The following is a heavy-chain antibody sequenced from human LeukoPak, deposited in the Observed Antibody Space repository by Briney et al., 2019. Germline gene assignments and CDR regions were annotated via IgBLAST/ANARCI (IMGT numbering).Heavy chain of an antibody. CDR3: ARGSYWLYLDL. J-gene: IGHJ2*01. CDR2: INWNGGST. CDR1: GFTFDDYG. V-gene: IGHV3-20*04. D-gene: IGHD3-9*01. Sequence: GGSLRLSCAASGFTFDDYGMSWVRQAPGKGLEWVSGINWNGGSTGYADSVKGRFTISRDNAKNSLYLQMNSLRAEDTAVYYCARGSYWLYLDLWGRGTLVTVSS.